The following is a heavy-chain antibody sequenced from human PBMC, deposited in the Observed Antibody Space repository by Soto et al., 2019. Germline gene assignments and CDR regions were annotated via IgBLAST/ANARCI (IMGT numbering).Heavy chain of an antibody. V-gene: IGHV3-30*18. D-gene: IGHD6-13*01. CDR1: GFTFSSYG. Sequence: LSISFAASGFTFSSYGMHWVRQAPGKGLWWVAVISYDGSNKYYADSVKGRFTISRDNSKNTLYLQMNSLRAEDTAVYYCAKVRSKGGSSWYVVYYGMDVWGQGTTVTVSS. CDR3: AKVRSKGGSSWYVVYYGMDV. CDR2: ISYDGSNK. J-gene: IGHJ6*02.